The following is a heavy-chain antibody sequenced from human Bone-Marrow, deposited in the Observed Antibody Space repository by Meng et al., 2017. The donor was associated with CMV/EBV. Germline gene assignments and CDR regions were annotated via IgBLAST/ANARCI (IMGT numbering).Heavy chain of an antibody. V-gene: IGHV4-59*01. J-gene: IGHJ6*02. CDR1: GGSISSYY. Sequence: GSLRLSCTVSGGSISSYYWSWIRQPPGKGLEWIGYIYYSGSTNYNPSLKSRVTISVDTSKNQFSLKLSSVTTADTAVYYCARVPKYSGSYSHYYYYGMDVWGQGTTVTFSS. CDR3: ARVPKYSGSYSHYYYYGMDV. D-gene: IGHD1-26*01. CDR2: IYYSGST.